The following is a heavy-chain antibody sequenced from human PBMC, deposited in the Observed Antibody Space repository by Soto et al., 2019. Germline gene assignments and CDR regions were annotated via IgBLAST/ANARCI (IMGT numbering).Heavy chain of an antibody. CDR2: IYYIGST. Sequence: SETLSLACNVSGRQISTISFHRGWICQPPGKGLELIGSIYYIGSTYYSPSLKSRVTISVDTSKNQFSLKLSSVTAADTAVYYCARREREAGNDWWFDPWGQGTLVS. V-gene: IGHV4-39*01. CDR1: GRQISTISFH. D-gene: IGHD6-13*01. CDR3: ARREREAGNDWWFDP. J-gene: IGHJ5*02.